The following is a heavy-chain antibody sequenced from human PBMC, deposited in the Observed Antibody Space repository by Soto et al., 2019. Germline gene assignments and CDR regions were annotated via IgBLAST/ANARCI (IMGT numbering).Heavy chain of an antibody. CDR2: ISYDGSNK. V-gene: IGHV3-30*18. CDR3: AKGQDYGDYGGDVDY. CDR1: GVTFSNYA. Sequence: QVQLVESGGGVVQPGRSLRLSCAASGVTFSNYAMHWVRQAPGQGLEWVAVISYDGSNKYYADSVKGRFTISSDNSKSTLDLQMIGLRAEDTAVYYCAKGQDYGDYGGDVDYWGQGTRVTVSS. D-gene: IGHD4-17*01. J-gene: IGHJ4*02.